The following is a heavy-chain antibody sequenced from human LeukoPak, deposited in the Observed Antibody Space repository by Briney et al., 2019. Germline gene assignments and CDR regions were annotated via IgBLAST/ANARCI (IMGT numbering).Heavy chain of an antibody. CDR3: ARAPSSGWSVLYNWSAP. V-gene: IGHV1-18*01. Sequence: GASVKVSCKASGYTFTSYGISWVRQAPGQGLEWMGWISAYNGNTNYAQKLQGRVTMTTDTSTSTAYMELRSLRSDDTAVYYCARAPSSGWSVLYNWSAPWGQGTLVTVS. CDR2: ISAYNGNT. J-gene: IGHJ5*02. CDR1: GYTFTSYG. D-gene: IGHD6-19*01.